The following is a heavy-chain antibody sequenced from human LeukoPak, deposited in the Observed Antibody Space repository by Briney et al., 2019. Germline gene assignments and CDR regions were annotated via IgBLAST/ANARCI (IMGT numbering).Heavy chain of an antibody. J-gene: IGHJ4*02. V-gene: IGHV4-61*02. CDR1: GGSISSGSYY. CDR3: ARDHLTNGDGFDY. CDR2: IYTSGST. Sequence: SETLSLTCTVSGGSISSGSYYWSWIRQPAGKGLEWIGRIYTSGSTNYNPSLKSRVTISVDTSKNQFSLKLTSVTAADTAVYYCARDHLTNGDGFDYWGQGTLVTVSS. D-gene: IGHD3-9*01.